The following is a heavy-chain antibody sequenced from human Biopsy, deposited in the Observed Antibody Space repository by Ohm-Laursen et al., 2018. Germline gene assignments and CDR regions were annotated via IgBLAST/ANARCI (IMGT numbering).Heavy chain of an antibody. V-gene: IGHV3-74*01. Sequence: SLRLSCSASGFSFSSYWMHWVRQGPGKGLVWVSRSNTDGSHTNYADSVKGRFTTSTDNAKNTLYLYMSSLTVEDTAVYFCARDASQGFDSWGQGTLVTVSS. CDR2: SNTDGSHT. J-gene: IGHJ5*01. CDR3: ARDASQGFDS. CDR1: GFSFSSYW.